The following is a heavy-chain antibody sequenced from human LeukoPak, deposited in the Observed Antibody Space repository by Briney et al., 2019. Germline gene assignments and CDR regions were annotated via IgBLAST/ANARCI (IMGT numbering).Heavy chain of an antibody. J-gene: IGHJ4*02. D-gene: IGHD6-6*01. V-gene: IGHV3-9*01. Sequence: GGSLRLSCAASGFTFDDYAMHWVRQAPGKGLEWVSGISWNSGSIGYADSVKGRFTISRDNAKNSLYLQMNSLRAEDTALYYCAQAISSAARPYYFDYWGQGTLVTVSS. CDR3: AQAISSAARPYYFDY. CDR1: GFTFDDYA. CDR2: ISWNSGSI.